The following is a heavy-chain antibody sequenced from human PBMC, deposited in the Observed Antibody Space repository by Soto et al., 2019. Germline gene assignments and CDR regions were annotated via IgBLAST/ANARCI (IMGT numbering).Heavy chain of an antibody. CDR1: GFTFSAYS. D-gene: IGHD5-18*01. CDR2: IGTSGSPT. CDR3: VRDADTVPPGQPVVHGDY. J-gene: IGHJ4*02. Sequence: DVQLVESGGGVVQPGGSLRLSCVVSGFTFSAYSMNWVRQAPGKGLEWLAYIGTSGSPTYYADSVKGRFTISRDNARNSLYLHMSSLRADDTAVYYCVRDADTVPPGQPVVHGDYWGQGTLVTVSS. V-gene: IGHV3-48*01.